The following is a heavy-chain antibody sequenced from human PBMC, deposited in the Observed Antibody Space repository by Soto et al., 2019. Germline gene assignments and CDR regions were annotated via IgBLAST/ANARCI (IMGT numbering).Heavy chain of an antibody. J-gene: IGHJ6*02. V-gene: IGHV1-69*13. CDR1: GGTFSSYA. Sequence: GASVKVSCKASGGTFSSYAISWVRQAPGQGLEWMGGIIPIFGTAKYAQKFQGRVTITADEYRSTAYMELSSLRSEDTAVYYCASVSGDDDFWSGYTAFPYGMDVWGQGTTVTVYS. CDR3: ASVSGDDDFWSGYTAFPYGMDV. CDR2: IIPIFGTA. D-gene: IGHD3-3*01.